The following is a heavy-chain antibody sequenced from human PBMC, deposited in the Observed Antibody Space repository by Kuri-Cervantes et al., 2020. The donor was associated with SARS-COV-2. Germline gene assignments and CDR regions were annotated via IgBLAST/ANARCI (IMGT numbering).Heavy chain of an antibody. CDR1: GDSVSSNSAA. CDR3: ARGMSSSWYRSKNYYYYMDV. V-gene: IGHV6-1*01. Sequence: SCAISGDSVSSNSAAWNWIRQSPSRGLEWLGRTYYRSKWYNDYAVSVKSRITINPDTSKSQFSLQLNSVTPEDTAVYYCARGMSSSWYRSKNYYYYMDVWGKGTTVTVSS. D-gene: IGHD6-13*01. CDR2: TYYRSKWYN. J-gene: IGHJ6*03.